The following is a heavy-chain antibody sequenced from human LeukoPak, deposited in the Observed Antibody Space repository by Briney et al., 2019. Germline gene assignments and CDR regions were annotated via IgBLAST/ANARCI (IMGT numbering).Heavy chain of an antibody. J-gene: IGHJ3*02. Sequence: TGGSLRLSCAASGFTFSSYGMHWVRQAPGKGLEWVAVISYDGSNKYYADSVKGRFTISRDNSKNTLYLQMNSLRAEDTAVYYCAKGGYPDAFDIWGQGTMVTVYS. CDR1: GFTFSSYG. D-gene: IGHD5-12*01. V-gene: IGHV3-30*18. CDR2: ISYDGSNK. CDR3: AKGGYPDAFDI.